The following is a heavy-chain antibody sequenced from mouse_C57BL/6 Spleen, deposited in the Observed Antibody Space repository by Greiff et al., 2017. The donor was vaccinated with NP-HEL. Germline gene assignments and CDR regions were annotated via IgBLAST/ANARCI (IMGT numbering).Heavy chain of an antibody. D-gene: IGHD1-1*01. CDR3: ARHSNGSSPYWYFDV. CDR2: IWSDGST. V-gene: IGHV2-6-1*01. J-gene: IGHJ1*03. CDR1: GFSLTSYG. Sequence: VMLVESGPGLVAPSQSLSITCTVSGFSLTSYGVHWVRQPPGKGLEWLVVIWSDGSTTYNSALKSRLSISKDNSKSQVFLKMNSLQTDDTAMYYCARHSNGSSPYWYFDVWGTGTTVTVSS.